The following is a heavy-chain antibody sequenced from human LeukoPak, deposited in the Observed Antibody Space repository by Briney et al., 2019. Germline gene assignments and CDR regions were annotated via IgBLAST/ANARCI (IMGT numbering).Heavy chain of an antibody. CDR1: GFTFTNYA. J-gene: IGHJ6*02. Sequence: GGSLRLSCAASGFTFTNYAMSWVRQAPGKGLEWVSPISGNGRRSNYADSVKGRFTISRDNAKNTVYLQMNSLRTEDTAVYYCARGLPNYYGMDVWGQGTMVTVSS. V-gene: IGHV3-23*01. CDR2: ISGNGRRS. CDR3: ARGLPNYYGMDV.